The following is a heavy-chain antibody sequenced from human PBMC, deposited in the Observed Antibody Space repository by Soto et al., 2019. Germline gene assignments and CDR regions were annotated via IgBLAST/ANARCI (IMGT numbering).Heavy chain of an antibody. J-gene: IGHJ4*02. V-gene: IGHV1-2*02. CDR3: ARDYAPVSSGWNEYYFDY. Sequence: ASVKVSCKASGYTFTGYYMHWVRQAPGQGLEWMGWINPNSGGTNYAQKFQGRVTMTRDTSISTAYMELSRLRSDDTAVYYCARDYAPVSSGWNEYYFDYWGQGTLVTVSS. CDR1: GYTFTGYY. D-gene: IGHD6-19*01. CDR2: INPNSGGT.